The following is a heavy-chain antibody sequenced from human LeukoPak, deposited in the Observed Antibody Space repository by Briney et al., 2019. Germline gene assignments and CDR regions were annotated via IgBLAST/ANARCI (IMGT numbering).Heavy chain of an antibody. CDR3: AKDFRARGYFDWLFQH. CDR2: ISYDGSNK. CDR1: GFTFSSYG. V-gene: IGHV3-30*18. J-gene: IGHJ1*01. Sequence: PGRSLGLSCAASGFTFSSYGMHWVRQAPGKGLEWVAVISYDGSNKYYADSVKGRFTISRDNSKNTLYLQMNSLGAEDTAVYYCAKDFRARGYFDWLFQHWGQGTLVTVSS. D-gene: IGHD3-9*01.